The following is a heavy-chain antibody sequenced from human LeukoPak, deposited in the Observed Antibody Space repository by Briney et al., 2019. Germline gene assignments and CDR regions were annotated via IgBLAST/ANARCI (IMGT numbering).Heavy chain of an antibody. CDR2: VKEDGSEK. J-gene: IGHJ4*02. Sequence: GGSLRLSCAASGFTFSNYWMSWVRQAPGKGLEWVANVKEDGSEKYYMDSVKGRFIISRDNAKNSLYLQMNSLRVEDTAVYFCARDPETERGRDRLECWGQGSLVTVSS. CDR1: GFTFSNYW. V-gene: IGHV3-7*01. D-gene: IGHD1-14*01. CDR3: ARDPETERGRDRLEC.